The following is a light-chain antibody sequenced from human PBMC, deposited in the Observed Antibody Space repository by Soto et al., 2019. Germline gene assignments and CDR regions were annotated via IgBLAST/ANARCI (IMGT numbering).Light chain of an antibody. CDR3: XXYYIAPLT. V-gene: IGKV4-1*01. J-gene: IGKJ4*01. CDR1: QRVLYSSNKNY. Sequence: DIVMTQSPDSLAVSLGERATINCKSSQRVLYSSNKNYLAWYQQKPGQPPSLLIYWASTRESGVPDRFSGSGXGXXXXXXXXXLXAEXVXXYYCXXYYIAPLTFGGGTKVEIK. CDR2: WAS.